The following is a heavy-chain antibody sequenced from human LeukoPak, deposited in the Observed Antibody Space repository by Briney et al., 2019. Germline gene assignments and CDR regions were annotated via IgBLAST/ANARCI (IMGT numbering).Heavy chain of an antibody. CDR2: INTDGSST. CDR1: GFTFSSYW. Sequence: GGSLRLSCAASGFTFSSYWMYWVRQAPGKGLVWVSRINTDGSSTSYADSEKGRFTTSRDNARNTLYLQMNSLRAEDTAVYYCVRSLDYWGQGILVTVSS. V-gene: IGHV3-74*01. CDR3: VRSLDY. J-gene: IGHJ4*02.